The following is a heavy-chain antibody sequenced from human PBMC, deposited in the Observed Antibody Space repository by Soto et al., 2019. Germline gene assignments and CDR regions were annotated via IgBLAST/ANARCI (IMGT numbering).Heavy chain of an antibody. D-gene: IGHD2-21*02. CDR1: GYAFTSYG. V-gene: IGHV1-18*04. J-gene: IGHJ3*02. CDR3: ARAHKGKGTVVTRYAFDI. Sequence: QVQLVQSGAEVKKPGASVKVSCKASGYAFTSYGISWVRQAPGQGLEWMGWISVYNGNTNYAQKLQGRVTMTTDTSKSTAYMELRSLRSDDTAVYYCARAHKGKGTVVTRYAFDIWGQGTMVTVSS. CDR2: ISVYNGNT.